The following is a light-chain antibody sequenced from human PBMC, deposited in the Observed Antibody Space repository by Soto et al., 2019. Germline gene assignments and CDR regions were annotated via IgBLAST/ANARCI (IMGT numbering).Light chain of an antibody. Sequence: EIVMTQSPATLSVSPGERDTLSCRASQSVSSNLAWYHQKPGQASRLIIYGESTRATGIPARFSGSGSGIEFTLTINTLRSEVFAVYYSQQYNNWPSTFVQWTRLEIK. J-gene: IGKJ5*01. V-gene: IGKV3-15*01. CDR2: GES. CDR1: QSVSSN. CDR3: QQYNNWPST.